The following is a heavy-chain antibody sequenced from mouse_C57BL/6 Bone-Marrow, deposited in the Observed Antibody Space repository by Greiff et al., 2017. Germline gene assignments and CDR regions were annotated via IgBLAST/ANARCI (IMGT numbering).Heavy chain of an antibody. CDR1: GYTFTSYW. CDR2: IDPSDSNT. V-gene: IGHV1-69*01. Sequence: VQLQQPGAELVKPGASVKLSCKASGYTFTSYWMHWVKQRPGQGLEWIGEIDPSDSNTNYNQQFKGKSTLPVDKSSSTAYMQLSSLTSEDSAVYYCARDISYYGSSYAMDYWGQGTSVTVSS. CDR3: ARDISYYGSSYAMDY. D-gene: IGHD1-1*01. J-gene: IGHJ4*01.